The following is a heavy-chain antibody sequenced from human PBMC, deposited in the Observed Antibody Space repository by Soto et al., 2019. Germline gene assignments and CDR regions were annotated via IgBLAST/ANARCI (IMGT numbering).Heavy chain of an antibody. V-gene: IGHV3-23*01. CDR1: GFTLRVYG. Sequence: GGSLRLSCAASGFTLRVYGMSWVRQAPGKGLEWVSAISGSGISTYYTDSVKGRLTISRDNSENMLFLQMNSLRADDTAVYYCAKGTYGDYVRGDAFDVWGQGTVVTVSS. J-gene: IGHJ3*01. CDR3: AKGTYGDYVRGDAFDV. D-gene: IGHD4-17*01. CDR2: ISGSGIST.